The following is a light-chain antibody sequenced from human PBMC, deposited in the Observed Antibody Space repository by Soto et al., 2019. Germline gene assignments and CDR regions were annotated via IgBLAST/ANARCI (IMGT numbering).Light chain of an antibody. Sequence: QSALTQSRSVSGSPGQSVIISCSGTSSDVGNYNYVSWYQQHPGKAPKLMIFDVSKRPSGVPDRFSGSKSGNTASLTISGLQVEDEADYYCCSLAASDTVIFGGGTKVTVL. CDR3: CSLAASDTVI. V-gene: IGLV2-11*01. CDR1: SSDVGNYNY. J-gene: IGLJ2*01. CDR2: DVS.